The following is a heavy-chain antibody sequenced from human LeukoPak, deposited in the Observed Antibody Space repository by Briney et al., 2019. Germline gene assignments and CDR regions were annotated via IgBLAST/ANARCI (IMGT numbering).Heavy chain of an antibody. CDR3: ARAEHDYGDYSGAFDI. J-gene: IGHJ3*02. V-gene: IGHV4-30-2*01. CDR2: IYHSGST. CDR1: GGSISSGGYS. Sequence: PSETLSLTCAVSGGSISSGGYSWSWIRQPPGKGLEWIGYIYHSGSTYYNPSLKSRVTISVDRSKNQFSLKLSSVTAADTAVYYCARAEHDYGDYSGAFDIWGQGTMVTVSS. D-gene: IGHD4-17*01.